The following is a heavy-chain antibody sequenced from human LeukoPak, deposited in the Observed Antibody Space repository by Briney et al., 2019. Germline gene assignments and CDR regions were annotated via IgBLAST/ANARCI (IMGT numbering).Heavy chain of an antibody. CDR2: INHSGST. Sequence: LETLSLTCAVYGGSFSGYYWSWIRQPPGKGLVWIGEINHSGSTNYNPSLKSRVTISVDTSKNQFSLKLSSVTAADTAVYYCVRERDWKILDYWGQGTLVTVSS. V-gene: IGHV4-34*01. CDR1: GGSFSGYY. CDR3: VRERDWKILDY. D-gene: IGHD1-1*01. J-gene: IGHJ4*02.